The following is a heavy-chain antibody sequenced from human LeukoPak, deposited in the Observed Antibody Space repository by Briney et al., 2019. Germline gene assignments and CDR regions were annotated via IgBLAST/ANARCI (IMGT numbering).Heavy chain of an antibody. J-gene: IGHJ6*03. V-gene: IGHV4-39*01. CDR1: GGSISSSSYY. D-gene: IGHD3-3*01. Sequence: SETLSLTCTVSGGSISSSSYYWGWIRQPPGKGLGWIGSIYYSGSTYYNPSLKSRVTISVDTSKNQFSLKLSSVTAADTAVYCCARRVTIFGVDRAYYYMDVWGKGTRVTVSS. CDR2: IYYSGST. CDR3: ARRVTIFGVDRAYYYMDV.